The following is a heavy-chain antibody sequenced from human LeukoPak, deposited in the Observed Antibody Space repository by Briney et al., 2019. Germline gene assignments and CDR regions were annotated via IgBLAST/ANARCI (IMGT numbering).Heavy chain of an antibody. V-gene: IGHV3-74*01. Sequence: PGGPLSLSCAASGFTFTSYWMHWVRKAPGKGPFCVSRITSDGSSTSYADSVRGRFTISRDNAKNTVYLQMNILRPEDTAVYYCARDLTGAVFDFWGQGTLVTVSS. CDR2: ITSDGSST. D-gene: IGHD1-26*01. CDR1: GFTFTSYW. CDR3: ARDLTGAVFDF. J-gene: IGHJ4*02.